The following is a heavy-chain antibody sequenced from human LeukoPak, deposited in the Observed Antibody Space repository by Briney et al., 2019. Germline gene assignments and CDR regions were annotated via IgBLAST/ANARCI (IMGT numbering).Heavy chain of an antibody. V-gene: IGHV1-46*01. CDR3: ARSADYGAADY. J-gene: IGHJ4*02. CDR1: GYTLSSYY. CDR2: IDPSVGTT. D-gene: IGHD4-17*01. Sequence: ASVTVSCKASGYTLSSYYIHWVRQAPGQGLEWMGIIDPSVGTTTYAQKFQGRVTMTRDASTSTVYMELSSLRSEDTAVYYCARSADYGAADYWGQGSLVTVSS.